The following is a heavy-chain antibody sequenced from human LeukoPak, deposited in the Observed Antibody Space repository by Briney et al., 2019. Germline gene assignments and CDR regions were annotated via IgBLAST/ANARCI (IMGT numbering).Heavy chain of an antibody. J-gene: IGHJ4*02. Sequence: SETLSLTCTVSGGSISSYYWSWIRQPPGKGLEWIGYIYYSGSTNYNPSPKSRVTISVDTSKNQFSLKLSSVTAADTAVYYCARIAVAGTFLDYWGQGTLVTVSS. D-gene: IGHD6-19*01. CDR3: ARIAVAGTFLDY. CDR1: GGSISSYY. V-gene: IGHV4-59*01. CDR2: IYYSGST.